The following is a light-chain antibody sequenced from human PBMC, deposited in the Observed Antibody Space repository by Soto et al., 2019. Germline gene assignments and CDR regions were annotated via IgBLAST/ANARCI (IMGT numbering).Light chain of an antibody. CDR3: ETWDTNTWV. V-gene: IGLV4-60*02. CDR1: SGHSSYI. J-gene: IGLJ3*02. Sequence: QAVVTQSSSASASLGSSVKLTRTLSSGHSSYIIAWHQQQPGKAPRYLMKLEGSGSYNKGSGVPDRFSGSSSGADRYLTISNLQFEDEADYYCETWDTNTWVFGGGTKVTVL. CDR2: LEGSGSY.